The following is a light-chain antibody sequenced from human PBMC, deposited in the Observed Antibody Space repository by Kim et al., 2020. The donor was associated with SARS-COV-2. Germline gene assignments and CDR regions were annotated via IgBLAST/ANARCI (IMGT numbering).Light chain of an antibody. V-gene: IGKV3-20*01. CDR3: QDYGRSQLT. CDR2: GAS. J-gene: IGKJ4*01. CDR1: QSVSSSS. Sequence: EIVLTQSPGTLSLSPAERATLSCRASQSVSSSSLAWYQQKVGQAPRLVIYGASTRGTGIPDRFSGSGSGTDFTLTISRLEPEDFAVYYCQDYGRSQLTFGGGTKVDIK.